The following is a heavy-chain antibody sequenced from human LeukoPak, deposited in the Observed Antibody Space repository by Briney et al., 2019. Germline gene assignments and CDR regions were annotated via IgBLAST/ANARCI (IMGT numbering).Heavy chain of an antibody. V-gene: IGHV3-53*01. CDR2: IYSGGKT. CDR1: GFTVSNNY. CDR3: AREYCSDGTCYYYYGMDV. D-gene: IGHD2-15*01. Sequence: GGSLRLSCAASGFTVSNNYMSWLRQAPGKGLEWVSLIYSGGKTYYADSVKGRFIISRDNSKNTLYLQMNSLRAEDTAVYYCAREYCSDGTCYYYYGMDVWGQGTTVTVSS. J-gene: IGHJ6*02.